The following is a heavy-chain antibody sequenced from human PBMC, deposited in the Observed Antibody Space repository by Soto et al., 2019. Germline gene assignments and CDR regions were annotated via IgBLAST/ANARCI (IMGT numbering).Heavy chain of an antibody. Sequence: QVHLQESGPGLVKPSETLSLTCTVSGGSINNHYWSWIRQPPGKGLEWIGYIYYTGSTNYNPSLNSRVTMSVDTSKNQCYLNLTSLTAADTAIYYCARANWYSEYWGQGTLVTVSS. CDR2: IYYTGST. D-gene: IGHD7-27*01. J-gene: IGHJ4*02. CDR3: ARANWYSEY. V-gene: IGHV4-59*11. CDR1: GGSINNHY.